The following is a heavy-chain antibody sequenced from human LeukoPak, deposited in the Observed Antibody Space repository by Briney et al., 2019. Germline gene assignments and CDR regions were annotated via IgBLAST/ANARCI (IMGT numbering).Heavy chain of an antibody. CDR1: GFIVSNSD. J-gene: IGHJ4*02. D-gene: IGHD6-13*01. CDR3: ARDRPYSTSWYSFDS. V-gene: IGHV3-53*01. Sequence: SGGSLRLSCAASGFIVSNSDMKWVRQTPGKGVEWVSVMHSGGSTYYSDSGKGRFTISRDNAKNTLYLQMTSLRAEDTAVYYCARDRPYSTSWYSFDSWGQGTLVTVSS. CDR2: MHSGGST.